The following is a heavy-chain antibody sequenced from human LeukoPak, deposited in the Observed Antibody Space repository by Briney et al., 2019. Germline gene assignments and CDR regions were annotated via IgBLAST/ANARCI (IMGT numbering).Heavy chain of an antibody. CDR1: GYTFTGYF. D-gene: IGHD3/OR15-3a*01. J-gene: IGHJ4*02. CDR3: ARVLGTGYFSLDLGY. Sequence: ASVKVSCKASGYTFTGYFMHWVREAPGQGLDWMGWINPNTGGTKYAQKFQGRVTMTRDTSIGTAYMELSTVTSADTAVYFCARVLGTGYFSLDLGYWGQGTLVTVSS. V-gene: IGHV1-2*02. CDR2: INPNTGGT.